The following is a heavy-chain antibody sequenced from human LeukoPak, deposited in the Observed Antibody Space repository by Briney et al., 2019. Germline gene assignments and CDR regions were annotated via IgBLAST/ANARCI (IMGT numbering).Heavy chain of an antibody. Sequence: PSETLSLTCAVYGGSFSGYYWSWIRQPPGKGLEWIGYIYYSGSTNYNPSLKSRVTISVDTSKNQFSLKLSSVTAADTAVYYCASSSGCGGDCYSDDAFDIWGQGTMVTVSS. CDR3: ASSSGCGGDCYSDDAFDI. J-gene: IGHJ3*02. CDR1: GGSFSGYY. D-gene: IGHD2-21*02. V-gene: IGHV4-59*01. CDR2: IYYSGST.